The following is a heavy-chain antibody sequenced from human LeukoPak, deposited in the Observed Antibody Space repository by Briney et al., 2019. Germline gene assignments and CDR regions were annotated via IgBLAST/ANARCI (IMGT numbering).Heavy chain of an antibody. V-gene: IGHV3-23*01. J-gene: IGHJ4*02. CDR2: ISGSGCST. Sequence: GGSLRLSCAASGFTFSSYAMSWVRQAPGKGLEWVSAISGSGCSTYYADSVKGRFTISRDNSKNTLYLQMNSLRAEDTAVYYCAKLIIGLAAAGTSASDYWGQGTLVTVSS. CDR3: AKLIIGLAAAGTSASDY. CDR1: GFTFSSYA. D-gene: IGHD6-13*01.